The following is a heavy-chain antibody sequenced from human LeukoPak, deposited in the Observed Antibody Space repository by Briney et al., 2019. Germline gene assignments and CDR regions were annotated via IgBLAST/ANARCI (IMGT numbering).Heavy chain of an antibody. V-gene: IGHV4-39*07. Sequence: PSETLSLTCTVSGGSISSSSYYWGWIRQPPGKGLEWIGSIYYSGSTYYNPSLKSRVTISVDTSKNQFSLKLSSVTAADTAVYYCARVVDSSGWGVYWGQGTLVTVSS. J-gene: IGHJ4*02. CDR1: GGSISSSSYY. D-gene: IGHD6-19*01. CDR2: IYYSGST. CDR3: ARVVDSSGWGVY.